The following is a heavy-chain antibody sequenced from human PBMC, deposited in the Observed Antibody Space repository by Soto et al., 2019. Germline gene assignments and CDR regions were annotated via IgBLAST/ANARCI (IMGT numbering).Heavy chain of an antibody. D-gene: IGHD2-8*02. J-gene: IGHJ4*02. CDR3: ASHTAPTYWWYVDY. V-gene: IGHV1-69*12. Sequence: QVQLVQSGAEVKKPGSSVKVSCKASGGTFSSYAFIWVRQAPGQGLEWMGGIIPIFGTADYAQKFQGRVTITADESTSTAYMELSSLRSEDTAVYYCASHTAPTYWWYVDYWGQGTLVTVSS. CDR2: IIPIFGTA. CDR1: GGTFSSYA.